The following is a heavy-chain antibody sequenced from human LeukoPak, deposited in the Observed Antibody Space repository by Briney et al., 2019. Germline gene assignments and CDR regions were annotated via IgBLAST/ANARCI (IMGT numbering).Heavy chain of an antibody. CDR2: ISGSGGST. D-gene: IGHD1-26*01. V-gene: IGHV3-23*01. CDR3: AKILSQSEGATYKGYFDY. J-gene: IGHJ4*02. CDR1: GFTFSSYA. Sequence: PGGSLRLSCAASGFTFSSYAMSWVRQAPGKGLEWVSAISGSGGSTYYADSVKGRFTISRDNSKNTLYLQMNSLRAEDTAVYYCAKILSQSEGATYKGYFDYWGQGTLVTVSS.